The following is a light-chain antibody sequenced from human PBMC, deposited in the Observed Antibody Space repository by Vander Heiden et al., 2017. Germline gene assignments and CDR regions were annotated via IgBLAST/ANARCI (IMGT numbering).Light chain of an antibody. CDR2: GAS. V-gene: IGKV3-20*01. CDR3: QQYCSPTGVT. CDR1: HSGSSSY. J-gene: IGKJ5*01. Sequence: IVLSLPPGTLSLSPGEKAAPSCRANHSGSSSYLAWYQQKPGQAPRLLIYGASSRATGIPDRFSGSGSGTDFTLTISRLDPEDSAVYYCQQYCSPTGVTFGQGTRLEIK.